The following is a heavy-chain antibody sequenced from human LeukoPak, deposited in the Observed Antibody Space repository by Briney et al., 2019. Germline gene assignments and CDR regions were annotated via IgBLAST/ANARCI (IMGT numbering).Heavy chain of an antibody. D-gene: IGHD3-22*01. CDR3: ARGVSLDYYDSSGYYPDAFDI. CDR1: GFTFSSYS. V-gene: IGHV3-21*01. J-gene: IGHJ3*02. Sequence: GGSLRLSCAASGFTFSSYSMTWVRQAPGKGLEWVSSISSSSSYIYYADSVKGRFTISRDNAKNSLYLQMNSLRAEDTAVYYCARGVSLDYYDSSGYYPDAFDIWGQGTMVTVSS. CDR2: ISSSSSYI.